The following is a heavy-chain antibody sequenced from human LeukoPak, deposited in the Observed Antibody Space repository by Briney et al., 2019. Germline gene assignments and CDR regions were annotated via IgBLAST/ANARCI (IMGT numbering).Heavy chain of an antibody. CDR2: IRFDGSNK. CDR1: GFTFSSYG. Sequence: GGSLRLSCAASGFTFSSYGMHWVRQAPGKGLEWVAFIRFDGSNKYYADPVKGRFTISRDNSKNTLYLQMNSLRAEDTAVYYCAKDRGVTTVTHFDYWGQGTLVTVSS. J-gene: IGHJ4*02. CDR3: AKDRGVTTVTHFDY. D-gene: IGHD4-11*01. V-gene: IGHV3-30*02.